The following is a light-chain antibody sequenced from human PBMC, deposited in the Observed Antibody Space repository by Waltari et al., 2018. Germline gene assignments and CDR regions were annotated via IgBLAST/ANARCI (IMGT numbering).Light chain of an antibody. CDR1: QSISNW. V-gene: IGKV1-5*03. Sequence: DIQLTQSPSTLSASVGDRFSISCRASQSISNWLAWYQQKPGKAPKLLIDRGSTLASGVQSECTGSGSGTTFTLTISRLQPDDFATYYCEQYNSYSLLSFGGGTKVEIK. CDR3: EQYNSYSLLS. CDR2: RGS. J-gene: IGKJ4*01.